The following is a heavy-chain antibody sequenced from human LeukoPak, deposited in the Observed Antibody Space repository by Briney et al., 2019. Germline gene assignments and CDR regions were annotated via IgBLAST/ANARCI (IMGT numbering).Heavy chain of an antibody. CDR3: ARVPSYASGWCLVDY. CDR2: ISSSSSYI. J-gene: IGHJ4*02. V-gene: IGHV3-21*01. CDR1: GFTFRTYS. Sequence: GGSLRLSCTASGFTFRTYSMNWVRQAPGKGLEWVSSISSSSSYIYYADSVKGRFTISRDNAKNSLYLQMNSLRAEDTAVYYCARVPSYASGWCLVDYWGQGTLVTVSS. D-gene: IGHD6-19*01.